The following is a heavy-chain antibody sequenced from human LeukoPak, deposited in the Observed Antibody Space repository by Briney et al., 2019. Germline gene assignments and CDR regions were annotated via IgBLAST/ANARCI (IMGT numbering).Heavy chain of an antibody. J-gene: IGHJ6*03. CDR2: INHSGST. Sequence: SETLSLTCAVYGGSFSGYYWSWIRQPPGKGLEWIGEINHSGSTNYNPSLTSRVTISVDTSKNQFSLKLSSVTAADTAVYYCASGYCSSTSCRRPLYYYYYMDVWGKGTTVTVSS. CDR1: GGSFSGYY. V-gene: IGHV4-34*01. D-gene: IGHD2-2*01. CDR3: ASGYCSSTSCRRPLYYYYYMDV.